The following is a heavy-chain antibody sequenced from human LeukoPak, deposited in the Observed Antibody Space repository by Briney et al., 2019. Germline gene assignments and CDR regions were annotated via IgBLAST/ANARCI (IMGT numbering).Heavy chain of an antibody. CDR3: AAKTPGATPFDY. D-gene: IGHD1-26*01. CDR1: GFTFSSCS. V-gene: IGHV3-23*01. CDR2: ISAGGTIT. Sequence: PGGSLRLSCAASGFTFSSCSMSWVRQAPGTGLEWVSVISAGGTITYYADSVKGRFTISRDNSKNTLYLQMNSLRAEDTAVYYCAAKTPGATPFDYWGQGTLVTVSS. J-gene: IGHJ4*02.